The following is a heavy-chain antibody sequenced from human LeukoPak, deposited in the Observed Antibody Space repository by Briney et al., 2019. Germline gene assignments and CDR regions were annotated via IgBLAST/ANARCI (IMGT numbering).Heavy chain of an antibody. CDR1: GGTFNNSA. J-gene: IGHJ5*02. D-gene: IGHD4-17*01. CDR3: ARDVHGDYGSGWFDP. Sequence: SVKVSCKTSGGTFNNSAISWVRQAPGQGLEWVGGIMPLFGTAGYAQKFQGRVTITKDESTRTVYLELTSLTSDDTAVYYCARDVHGDYGSGWFDPWGQGTLVSVSS. CDR2: IMPLFGTA. V-gene: IGHV1-69*05.